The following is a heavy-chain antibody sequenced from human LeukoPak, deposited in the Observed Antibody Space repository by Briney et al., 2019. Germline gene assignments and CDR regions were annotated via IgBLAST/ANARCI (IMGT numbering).Heavy chain of an antibody. V-gene: IGHV3-23*01. CDR3: ARYAYYASGSYPSTERVFDY. J-gene: IGHJ4*02. CDR2: ISGSGVGSGTRT. CDR1: GFTFNSYA. Sequence: GGSLRLSCAASGFTFNSYAMSWVRQAPGKGLEWVSGISGSGVGSGTRTHYADSVKGRFTISRDNSKNTLYLQMNSLRAEDTAVYYCARYAYYASGSYPSTERVFDYWGQGTLVTVSS. D-gene: IGHD3-10*01.